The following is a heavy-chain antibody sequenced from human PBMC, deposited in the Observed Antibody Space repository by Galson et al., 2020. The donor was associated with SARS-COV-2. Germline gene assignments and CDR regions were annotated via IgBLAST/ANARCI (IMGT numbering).Heavy chain of an antibody. D-gene: IGHD2-15*01. V-gene: IGHV3-30*18. CDR2: ISYDGSNK. CDR1: GFTFSSYG. CDR3: AKEEGYCSGGSCYYYGMDV. J-gene: IGHJ6*02. Sequence: GESLKISCAASGFTFSSYGMHWVRQAPGKGLEWVAVISYDGSNKYYADSVKGRFTISRDNSKNTLYLQMNSLRAEDTAVYYCAKEEGYCSGGSCYYYGMDVWGQGTTVTVSS.